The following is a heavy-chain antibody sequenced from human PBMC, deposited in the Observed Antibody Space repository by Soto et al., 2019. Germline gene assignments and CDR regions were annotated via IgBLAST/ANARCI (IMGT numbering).Heavy chain of an antibody. Sequence: GGSLRLSCTASGFTFGDYAMSWVRQAPGKGLEWVGFIRSKAYGGTTEYAASVKGRFTISRDDSKSIAYLQMNSLKTEDTAVYYCARIYGDSFDFWGQGTLVTVSS. CDR2: IRSKAYGGTT. J-gene: IGHJ4*02. V-gene: IGHV3-49*04. D-gene: IGHD4-17*01. CDR3: ARIYGDSFDF. CDR1: GFTFGDYA.